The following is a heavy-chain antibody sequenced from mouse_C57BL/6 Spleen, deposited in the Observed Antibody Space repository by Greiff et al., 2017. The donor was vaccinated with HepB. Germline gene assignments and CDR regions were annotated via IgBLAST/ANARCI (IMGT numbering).Heavy chain of an antibody. CDR3: ARHGGDY. Sequence: EVKLMESGGGLVQPGGSLKLSCAASGFTFSDYYMYWVRQTPEKRLEWVAYISNGGGSTYYPDTVKGRFTISRDKAKNTLYLQMSRLKSEDTAMYYCARHGGDYWGQGTSVTVSS. J-gene: IGHJ4*01. CDR1: GFTFSDYY. CDR2: ISNGGGST. V-gene: IGHV5-12*01.